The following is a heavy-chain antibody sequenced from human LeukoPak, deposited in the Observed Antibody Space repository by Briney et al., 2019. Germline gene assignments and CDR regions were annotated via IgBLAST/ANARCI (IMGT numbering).Heavy chain of an antibody. D-gene: IGHD6-13*01. CDR3: ASPPNSIAAAGPDDWRSGGYYYYMDV. J-gene: IGHJ6*03. Sequence: ASVKVSFKSSGYTFTGYYMHWMRQAPGQGLEWMGLINPNSGGTNYAQKFQGRVTMTRDTSISTAYMELSRLRSDDTAVYYCASPPNSIAAAGPDDWRSGGYYYYMDVWGKGTTVTVSS. CDR2: INPNSGGT. V-gene: IGHV1-2*02. CDR1: GYTFTGYY.